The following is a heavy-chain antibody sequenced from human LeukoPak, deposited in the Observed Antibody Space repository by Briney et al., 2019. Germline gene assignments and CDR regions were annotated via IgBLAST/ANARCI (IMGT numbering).Heavy chain of an antibody. CDR3: ARDYFSRAALLGYFDL. CDR1: GFTFSAYW. CDR2: INTDGSSP. J-gene: IGHJ2*01. V-gene: IGHV3-74*01. D-gene: IGHD2-15*01. Sequence: GGSLRLSCAASGFTFSAYWMHWVRQAPGKGLVWVSRINTDGSSPTYAASVKGRFTISRDNAKNTLYLQMNSLTAEDTAVYYCARDYFSRAALLGYFDLWGRGTLVTVSS.